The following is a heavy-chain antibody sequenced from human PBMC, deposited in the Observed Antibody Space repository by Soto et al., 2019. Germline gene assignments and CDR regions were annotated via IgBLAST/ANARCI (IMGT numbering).Heavy chain of an antibody. J-gene: IGHJ6*02. Sequence: GGSLRLSCAASGFTFSSYGMHWVRQAPGKGLEWVAVIWYDGSNKYYADSVKGRFTISRDNSKNTLYLQMNSLRAEDTAVYYCARAVTPQNSYYYYGMDVWGQGTTVTVSS. V-gene: IGHV3-33*01. CDR2: IWYDGSNK. CDR1: GFTFSSYG. D-gene: IGHD4-4*01. CDR3: ARAVTPQNSYYYYGMDV.